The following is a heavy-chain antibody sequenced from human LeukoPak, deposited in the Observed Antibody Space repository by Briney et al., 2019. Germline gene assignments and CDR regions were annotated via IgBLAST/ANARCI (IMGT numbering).Heavy chain of an antibody. CDR3: ARDAEEDTAMVTLDY. Sequence: ASVKVSCKVSGYTLTELSMHWVRQAPGKGLEWMGGFDPEDGETIYAQKFQGRVTMTRDTSTSTVYMELSSLRSEDTAVYYCARDAEEDTAMVTLDYWGQGTLVTVSS. V-gene: IGHV1-24*01. CDR2: FDPEDGET. CDR1: GYTLTELS. D-gene: IGHD5-18*01. J-gene: IGHJ4*02.